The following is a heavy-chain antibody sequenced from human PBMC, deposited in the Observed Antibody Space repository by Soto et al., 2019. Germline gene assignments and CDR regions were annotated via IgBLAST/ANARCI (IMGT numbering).Heavy chain of an antibody. CDR1: GGSISSSSYY. Sequence: QLQLQESGPGLVKPSETLSLTCTVSGGSISSSSYYWGWIRQPPGKGLEWIGSIYYSGSTYYNPSLKSRVTISVDTSKNQFSLKLSSVTAADTAVYYCARHRALDTAMVLYYFDYWGQGTLVTVSS. CDR3: ARHRALDTAMVLYYFDY. CDR2: IYYSGST. J-gene: IGHJ4*02. V-gene: IGHV4-39*01. D-gene: IGHD5-18*01.